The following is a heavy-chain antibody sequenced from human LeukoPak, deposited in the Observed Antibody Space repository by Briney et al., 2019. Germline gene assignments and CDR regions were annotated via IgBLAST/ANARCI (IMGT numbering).Heavy chain of an antibody. CDR2: ISGSGGST. J-gene: IGHJ4*02. V-gene: IGHV3-23*01. Sequence: GGSLGLSCAASGFTFSSYAMSWVRQAPGKGLEWVSAISGSGGSTYYADSVKGRFTISRDNSKNTLYLQINSLGVEDTAVYYCAKRSEYYVDYWGQGTLVTVSS. CDR3: AKRSEYYVDY. CDR1: GFTFSSYA. D-gene: IGHD2-15*01.